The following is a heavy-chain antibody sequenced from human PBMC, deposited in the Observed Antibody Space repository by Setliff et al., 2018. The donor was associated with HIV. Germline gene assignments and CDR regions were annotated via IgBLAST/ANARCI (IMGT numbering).Heavy chain of an antibody. CDR1: GGSFRGSRYY. J-gene: IGHJ4*02. CDR3: AREISRYSGYEGRMDYFDY. V-gene: IGHV4-39*07. D-gene: IGHD5-12*01. Sequence: SETLSLTCTVSGGSFRGSRYYWGWIRQPPGKGLEWIGNMHYGGFFWYSPSLKSRVTISVDKSKNQFSLKLSSVTAADTAEYYCAREISRYSGYEGRMDYFDYWGQGTLVTVSS. CDR2: MHYGGFF.